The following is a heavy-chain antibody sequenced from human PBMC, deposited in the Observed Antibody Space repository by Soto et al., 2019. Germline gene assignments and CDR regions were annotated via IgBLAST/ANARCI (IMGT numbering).Heavy chain of an antibody. CDR3: ARIPRYSFPTWDDLDS. Sequence: QVQLVQSGAEVRKPGSSVQVSCKASGDTFYTYTFSWVRQAPGQGLEWMGSITPIYPTTNYAEKFQGRLTVTADGSTNTAYMELNRLTCDDAAFYFCARIPRYSFPTWDDLDSWAQGTLVTLSS. D-gene: IGHD5-18*01. CDR2: ITPIYPTT. J-gene: IGHJ4*02. CDR1: GDTFYTYT. V-gene: IGHV1-69*15.